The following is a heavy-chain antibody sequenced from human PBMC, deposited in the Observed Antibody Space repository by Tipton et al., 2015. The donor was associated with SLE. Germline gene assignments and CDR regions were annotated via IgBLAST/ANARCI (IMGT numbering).Heavy chain of an antibody. J-gene: IGHJ4*02. CDR2: ISWNSGSI. CDR1: GFTFDDYA. Sequence: SLRLSCAASGFTFDDYAMHWVRQAPGKGLEWVSGISWNSGSIGYADSVKGRFTISRDNAKNSLYLQMNSLRAEDMALYYCAKFPRLGHFDYWGQGTLVTVSS. CDR3: AKFPRLGHFDY. D-gene: IGHD6-25*01. V-gene: IGHV3-9*03.